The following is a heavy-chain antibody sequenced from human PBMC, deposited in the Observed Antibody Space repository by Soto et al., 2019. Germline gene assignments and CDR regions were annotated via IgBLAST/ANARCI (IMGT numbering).Heavy chain of an antibody. CDR3: ARDLIRRVDAFDI. V-gene: IGHV4-30-4*01. CDR1: GGSISSGDYY. J-gene: IGHJ3*02. CDR2: IYYSGST. Sequence: QVQLQESGPGLVKPSQTLSITCTVSGGSISSGDYYWSWIRQPPGKGLEWIGYIYYSGSTYYNPSLKSRVTISVDTSKNQFSLKLSSVTAADTAVYYCARDLIRRVDAFDIWGQGTMVTVSS.